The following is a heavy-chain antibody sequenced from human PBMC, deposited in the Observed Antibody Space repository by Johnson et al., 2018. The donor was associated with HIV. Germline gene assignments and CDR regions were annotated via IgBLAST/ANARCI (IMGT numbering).Heavy chain of an antibody. CDR1: GFTFSSYG. J-gene: IGHJ3*02. CDR2: ISGSGGST. V-gene: IGHV3-23*04. D-gene: IGHD4-17*01. Sequence: VQLVESGGGVVQPGGSLRLSCAASGFTFSSYGMHWVRQAPGKGLEWVSAISGSGGSTYYADSVKGRFTISRDNSKNTLYLQLNSLRAEDTAVYYCARDHDYGDAFDIWCQWTMVTVSS. CDR3: ARDHDYGDAFDI.